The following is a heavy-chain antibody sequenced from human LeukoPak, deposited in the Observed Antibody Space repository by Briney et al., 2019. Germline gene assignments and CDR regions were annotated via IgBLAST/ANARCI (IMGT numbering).Heavy chain of an antibody. J-gene: IGHJ4*02. CDR3: TREGYSQRITIFGVVIIPLGY. V-gene: IGHV3-49*04. CDR2: ISSTGYGGTT. D-gene: IGHD3-3*01. Sequence: GESLRLSCAASGFIVSSNYMNWVRQAPGKGLEWVGFISSTGYGGTTEYAASVKGRFIISRDDSKSIAYLQMNSLKTEDTAVYYCTREGYSQRITIFGVVIIPLGYWGQGTLVTVGS. CDR1: GFIVSSNY.